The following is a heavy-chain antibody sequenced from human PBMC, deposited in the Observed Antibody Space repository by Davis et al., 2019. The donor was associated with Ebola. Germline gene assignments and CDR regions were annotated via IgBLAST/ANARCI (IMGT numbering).Heavy chain of an antibody. Sequence: GESLKISCKGSGYSFTSYWISWVRQMPGKGLEWMGRIDPSASYTNYSPSFQGHVTISADKSISTAYLQWSSLKASDTAMYYCARREQLVRERIYYYYYGMDVWGQGTTVTVSS. CDR2: IDPSASYT. V-gene: IGHV5-10-1*01. CDR1: GYSFTSYW. CDR3: ARREQLVRERIYYYYYGMDV. J-gene: IGHJ6*02. D-gene: IGHD6-6*01.